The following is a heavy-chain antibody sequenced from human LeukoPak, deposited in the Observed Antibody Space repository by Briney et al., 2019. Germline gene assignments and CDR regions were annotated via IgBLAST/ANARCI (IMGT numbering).Heavy chain of an antibody. J-gene: IGHJ4*02. Sequence: KPSETLSLTCTVSGGSISSYYWSWIRQPAGKGLEWIGRIYTSGSTNYNPSLKSRVTMSVDTSKNQFSLKLSSVTAADTAVYYCAREAPAEGGSYSRHPYFDYWGQGTLVTVSS. V-gene: IGHV4-4*07. CDR3: AREAPAEGGSYSRHPYFDY. CDR1: GGSISSYY. CDR2: IYTSGST. D-gene: IGHD1-26*01.